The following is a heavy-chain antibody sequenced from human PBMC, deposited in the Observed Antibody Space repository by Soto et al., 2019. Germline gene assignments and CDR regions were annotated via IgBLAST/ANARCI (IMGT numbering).Heavy chain of an antibody. CDR1: GGSISSYY. V-gene: IGHV4-59*01. J-gene: IGHJ5*02. Sequence: QVQLQESGPGLVKPSETLSLTCTVSGGSISSYYWSWIRQPPGKGLEWIGYIYYSGSTKYNPSLMSRFTISVATSKNQFSLKLSSVTAADTALYYCARHGGGSAWYGNWFDPWGQGTLVTVSS. D-gene: IGHD6-19*01. CDR3: ARHGGGSAWYGNWFDP. CDR2: IYYSGST.